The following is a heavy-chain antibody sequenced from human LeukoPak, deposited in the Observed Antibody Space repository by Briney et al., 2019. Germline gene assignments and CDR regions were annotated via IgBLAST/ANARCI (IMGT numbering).Heavy chain of an antibody. CDR2: ISYDGSNK. Sequence: GGSLRLSCAASGFTFSSYGMHWVRQAPGKGLEWVAVISYDGSNKYYADSVKGRFTISRDNSKNTLYLQMNSLRAEDTAVYYCAKDAGITMVRGVIDYWGQGTLVTVPS. J-gene: IGHJ4*02. V-gene: IGHV3-30*18. D-gene: IGHD3-10*01. CDR3: AKDAGITMVRGVIDY. CDR1: GFTFSSYG.